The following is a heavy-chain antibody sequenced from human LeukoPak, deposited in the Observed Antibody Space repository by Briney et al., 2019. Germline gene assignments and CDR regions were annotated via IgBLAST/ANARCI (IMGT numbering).Heavy chain of an antibody. CDR3: ARDSSDYVWGSYRYKLDY. CDR1: GFTFSSYW. Sequence: GGSLRLSCAASGFTFSSYWMSWVRQAPGKGLEWVANIKQDGSEKYYVDSVKGRFTISRDNAKNSLYLQMNSLRAEDTAVYYCARDSSDYVWGSYRYKLDYWGQGTLVTVSS. D-gene: IGHD3-16*02. J-gene: IGHJ4*02. V-gene: IGHV3-7*01. CDR2: IKQDGSEK.